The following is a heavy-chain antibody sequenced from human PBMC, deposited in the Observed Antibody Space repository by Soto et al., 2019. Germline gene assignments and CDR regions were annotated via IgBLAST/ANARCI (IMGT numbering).Heavy chain of an antibody. Sequence: EVQLVESGGGLVQPGGSLRLSCAASGFTFSSYAMHWVRQAPGKGLEYVSGITSNGGNTDYASSVKGRFTISRDNSKNTLYLQMGSLRAEDMAVYYCARRSPFGYGMDGWGQGPTVTVSS. J-gene: IGHJ6*02. D-gene: IGHD3-16*01. CDR2: ITSNGGNT. CDR3: ARRSPFGYGMDG. CDR1: GFTFSSYA. V-gene: IGHV3-64*01.